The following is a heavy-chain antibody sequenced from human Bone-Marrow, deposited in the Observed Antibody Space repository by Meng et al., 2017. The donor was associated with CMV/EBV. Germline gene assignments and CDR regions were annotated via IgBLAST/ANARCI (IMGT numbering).Heavy chain of an antibody. D-gene: IGHD6-6*01. Sequence: CQASGGTFRRYAIRWVRQAPGQGLEWMGGIIPIFGTANYAQKFQGRVTITTDESTSTAYMELSSLRSEDTAVYYCARERIAAPHFDYWGQGTLVTVSS. J-gene: IGHJ4*02. CDR2: IIPIFGTA. CDR1: GGTFRRYA. CDR3: ARERIAAPHFDY. V-gene: IGHV1-69*05.